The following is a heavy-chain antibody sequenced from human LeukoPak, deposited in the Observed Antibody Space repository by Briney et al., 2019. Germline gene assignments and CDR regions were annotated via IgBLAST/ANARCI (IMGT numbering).Heavy chain of an antibody. CDR2: ISYDGSNK. J-gene: IGHJ6*03. V-gene: IGHV3-30*04. CDR1: GFTFSSYA. Sequence: GGSLRLSCAASGFTFSSYAMHWVRQAPGKGLEWVAVISYDGSNKYYADSVKGRFTISRDNSKNTLYLQMNSLRADDTAVYYCAKNIREMATYYYYMDVWGKGTTVTVSS. D-gene: IGHD5-24*01. CDR3: AKNIREMATYYYYMDV.